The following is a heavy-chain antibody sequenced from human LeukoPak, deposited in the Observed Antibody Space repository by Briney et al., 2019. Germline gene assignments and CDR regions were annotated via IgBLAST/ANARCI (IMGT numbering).Heavy chain of an antibody. D-gene: IGHD3-10*01. CDR1: GGTFISYA. J-gene: IGHJ4*02. Sequence: SVKVSCKASGGTFISYAISWVRQAPGQGLEWMGGIIPIFGTANYAQKFQGRVTITTDESTSTAYMELSSLRSEDTAVYYCARGSDNMVRGVIAKYYFDYWGQGNLVTVSS. V-gene: IGHV1-69*05. CDR2: IIPIFGTA. CDR3: ARGSDNMVRGVIAKYYFDY.